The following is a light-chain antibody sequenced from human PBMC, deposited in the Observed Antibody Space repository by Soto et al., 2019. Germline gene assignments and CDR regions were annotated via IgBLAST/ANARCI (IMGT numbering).Light chain of an antibody. V-gene: IGKV1-9*01. CDR1: QGISSH. J-gene: IGKJ5*01. CDR3: QQVNSFPST. CDR2: AAS. Sequence: NPLYQSPSSLSASVGDRVTITCRASQGISSHLAWYQQKTGKAPKLLIYAASTLQTGVPSRFSGGGSGTDFTLTLSSLQPEDFATYYCQQVNSFPSTFGQGTRLEI.